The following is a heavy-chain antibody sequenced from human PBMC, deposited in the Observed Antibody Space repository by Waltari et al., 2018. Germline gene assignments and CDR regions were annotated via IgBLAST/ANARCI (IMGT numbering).Heavy chain of an antibody. CDR2: ISYDGSNK. J-gene: IGHJ5*02. Sequence: QVQLVESGGGVVQPGRSLRLSCAASGFTFSSYGMHWVRQAPGKGLGWVAVISYDGSNKYYADSVKGRFTISRDNSKNTLYLQMNSLRAEDTAVYYCAKGALFDPWGQGTLVTVSS. CDR3: AKGALFDP. V-gene: IGHV3-30*18. CDR1: GFTFSSYG.